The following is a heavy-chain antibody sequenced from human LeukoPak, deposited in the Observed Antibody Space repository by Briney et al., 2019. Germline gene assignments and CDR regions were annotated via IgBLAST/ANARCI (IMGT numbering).Heavy chain of an antibody. CDR3: AREQQQLVTGDYFDY. J-gene: IGHJ4*02. CDR2: IYYSGST. Sequence: PSETLSLTCTVSGGSISSYYWGWIRQPPGKGLEWIGYIYYSGSTNYNPSLKSRVTISVDTSKNQFSLKLSSVTAADTAVYYCAREQQQLVTGDYFDYWGQGTLVTVSS. CDR1: GGSISSYY. V-gene: IGHV4-59*12. D-gene: IGHD6-13*01.